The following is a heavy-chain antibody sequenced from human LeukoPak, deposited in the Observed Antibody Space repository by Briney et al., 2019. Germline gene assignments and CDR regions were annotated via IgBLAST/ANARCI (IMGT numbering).Heavy chain of an antibody. D-gene: IGHD2-8*01. CDR2: IKSDGSST. V-gene: IGHV3-74*01. J-gene: IGHJ4*02. CDR1: GFTFRNYW. CDR3: ARANDPPLDY. Sequence: PGGSLRLSCAASGFTFRNYWMHWVRQAPGKGLMWVSRIKSDGSSTSYADSVKGRFTISRDNARNTVYLQMNSLRAEDTAVYYCARANDPPLDYWGQGTLVTVSS.